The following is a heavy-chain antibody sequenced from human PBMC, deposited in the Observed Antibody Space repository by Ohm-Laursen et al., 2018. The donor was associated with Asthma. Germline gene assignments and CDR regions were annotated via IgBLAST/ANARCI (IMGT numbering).Heavy chain of an antibody. CDR3: ARNIAVAGTDWYFDL. J-gene: IGHJ2*01. V-gene: IGHV4-31*03. CDR1: GGSINSGGYY. Sequence: LSLTCTVSGGSINSGGYYWSWIRQHPGKGLEWIGHIYYSGSTYYNPSLQSRVTISVDTSKNQFSLKLSSVTAADTAVYYCARNIAVAGTDWYFDLWGRGTLVTVSS. D-gene: IGHD6-19*01. CDR2: IYYSGST.